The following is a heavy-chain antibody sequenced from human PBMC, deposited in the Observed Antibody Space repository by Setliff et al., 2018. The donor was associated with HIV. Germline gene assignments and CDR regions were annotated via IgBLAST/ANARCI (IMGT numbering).Heavy chain of an antibody. J-gene: IGHJ3*02. Sequence: GGSLRLSCAASGFTFSSYSMNWVRQAPGKGLEWVSYISSSSSTIYYADSVKGRFTISRDNAKNSLFLQMNSLRAEDTAFYYCARDVSLWNGYYNEAFDIWGQGTMVTVSS. CDR3: ARDVSLWNGYYNEAFDI. V-gene: IGHV3-48*01. CDR2: ISSSSSTI. CDR1: GFTFSSYS. D-gene: IGHD3-3*01.